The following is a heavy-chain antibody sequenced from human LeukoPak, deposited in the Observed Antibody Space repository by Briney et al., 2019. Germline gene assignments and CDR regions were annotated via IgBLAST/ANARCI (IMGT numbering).Heavy chain of an antibody. D-gene: IGHD3-10*01. CDR2: IYSSGST. CDR3: ARVFGSGSQAYFYYMDV. Sequence: NPSETLSLTCNVSGGSIRGYYWSWIRQPPGKGLEWIGYIYSSGSTNYNPSLKSRVTMSVDTSKNQFSLKVSSVTAADTAVYYCARVFGSGSQAYFYYMDVWGKGTTVTIFS. CDR1: GGSIRGYY. V-gene: IGHV4-59*01. J-gene: IGHJ6*03.